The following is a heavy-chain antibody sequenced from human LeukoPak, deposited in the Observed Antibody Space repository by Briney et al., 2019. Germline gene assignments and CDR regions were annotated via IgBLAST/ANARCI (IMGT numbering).Heavy chain of an antibody. CDR1: GFTFDDYA. V-gene: IGHV3-9*01. CDR2: ISWNSGSI. CDR3: AKPPYGNSDYYPFDS. J-gene: IGHJ4*02. Sequence: PGGSLRLSCAAPGFTFDDYAIHWVRQAPGKGLEWVSGISWNSGSIGYADSVKGRFTISRDNAKNSLYLQMNSLRAEDTAVYYCAKPPYGNSDYYPFDSWGQGTLVSVSS. D-gene: IGHD3-22*01.